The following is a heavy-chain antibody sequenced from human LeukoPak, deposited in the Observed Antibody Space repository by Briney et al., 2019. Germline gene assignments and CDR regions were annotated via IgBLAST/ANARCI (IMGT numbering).Heavy chain of an antibody. V-gene: IGHV3-23*01. CDR3: AYSLVVPAALYYFDY. CDR1: GFTFSSYA. D-gene: IGHD2-2*01. J-gene: IGHJ4*02. Sequence: PGGSLRLSCAASGFTFSSYAMSWVRQAPGKGLEWVSAISGSGGSTHYADSVKGRFTISRDNSKNTLYLQMNSLRAEDTAVYYCAYSLVVPAALYYFDYWGQGTLVTVSS. CDR2: ISGSGGST.